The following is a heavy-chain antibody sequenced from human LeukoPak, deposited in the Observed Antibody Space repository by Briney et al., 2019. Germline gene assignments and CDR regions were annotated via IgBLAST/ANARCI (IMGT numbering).Heavy chain of an antibody. Sequence: PGGSPRLSCAASAFTFSSYWIHWVRHALGKGLVWVSRINIDGSSTSYADSVKGRFTISRDNAKNTLYLQMNSLRAEGTAVYYCASLEGYYSSGWYWYFDLWGRGTLVTVSS. V-gene: IGHV3-74*01. D-gene: IGHD6-19*01. CDR1: AFTFSSYW. CDR2: INIDGSST. CDR3: ASLEGYYSSGWYWYFDL. J-gene: IGHJ2*01.